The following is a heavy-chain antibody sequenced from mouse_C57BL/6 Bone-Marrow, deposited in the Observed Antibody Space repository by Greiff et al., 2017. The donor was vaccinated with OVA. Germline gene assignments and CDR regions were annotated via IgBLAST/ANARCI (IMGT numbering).Heavy chain of an antibody. CDR3: AREGNWGYYYAMDY. Sequence: QVQLQQPGAELVRPGSSVKLSCKASGYTFTSYWMDWVKQRPGQGLEWIGNIYPSDSETHYNQKFKDKATLTVDKSSSTAYMQLSSLTSEDSAVYFCAREGNWGYYYAMDYWGQGTSVTVSS. CDR2: IYPSDSET. J-gene: IGHJ4*01. V-gene: IGHV1-61*01. D-gene: IGHD4-1*01. CDR1: GYTFTSYW.